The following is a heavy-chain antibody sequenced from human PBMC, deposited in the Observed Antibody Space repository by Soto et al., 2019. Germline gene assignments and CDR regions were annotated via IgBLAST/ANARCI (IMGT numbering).Heavy chain of an antibody. V-gene: IGHV4-34*01. D-gene: IGHD1-26*01. CDR1: GGSFRGYY. Sequence: SETLSLTCAVYGGSFRGYYWTWIRQPPGKGLEWIGEINRNGSANYNPSLKSRVTISVDTSKNQFSLNLHSVTAADTAVYYCARGDDSGSDYRDYYYGLDVWGQGITVTVSS. J-gene: IGHJ6*02. CDR2: INRNGSA. CDR3: ARGDDSGSDYRDYYYGLDV.